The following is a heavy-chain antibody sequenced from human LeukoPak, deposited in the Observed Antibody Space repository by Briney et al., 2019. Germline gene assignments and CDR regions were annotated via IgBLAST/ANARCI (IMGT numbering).Heavy chain of an antibody. CDR3: ARDPLGYGYRGHNWFDP. CDR1: GYTFTSYD. Sequence: GASVKVSCKASGYTFTSYDINWVRQATGQGLEWMGWMNPNSGNTGYAQKFQGRVTMTRNTSISTAYMELSSLRSDDTAVYYCARDPLGYGYRGHNWFDPWGQGTLVTVSS. D-gene: IGHD5-18*01. CDR2: MNPNSGNT. J-gene: IGHJ5*02. V-gene: IGHV1-8*01.